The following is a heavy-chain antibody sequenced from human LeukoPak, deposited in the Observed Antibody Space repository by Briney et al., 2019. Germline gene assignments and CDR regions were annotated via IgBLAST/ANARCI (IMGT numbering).Heavy chain of an antibody. CDR3: VKDSGNNQFDS. D-gene: IGHD1-14*01. CDR2: ITSTSSYI. CDR1: GFSFSSYS. V-gene: IGHV3-21*01. J-gene: IGHJ4*02. Sequence: NPGGSLRLSCAASGFSFSSYSMDWVRQAPGKGLEWVSSITSTSSYIYYADSVKGRFTISRDNSKNTLYLGMNSLRPDDTAVYYCVKDSGNNQFDSWGQGTLVTVSS.